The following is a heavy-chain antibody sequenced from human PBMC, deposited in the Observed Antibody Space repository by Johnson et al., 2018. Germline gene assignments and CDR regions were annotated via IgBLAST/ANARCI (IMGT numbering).Heavy chain of an antibody. CDR2: MKPNSGNT. D-gene: IGHD2-15*01. Sequence: QVQLVQSGAAVKKXGSSXKVXCKASGYTFTSYDINWVRQATGQGLEWMGWMKPNSGNTGYAQKFQGRVTMTRHTSISTGYMALSSLRSEDTAMYYWASGPCNDGRCYPTLFQDWGQGTLVTVSS. J-gene: IGHJ1*01. CDR3: ASGPCNDGRCYPTLFQD. V-gene: IGHV1-8*01. CDR1: GYTFTSYD.